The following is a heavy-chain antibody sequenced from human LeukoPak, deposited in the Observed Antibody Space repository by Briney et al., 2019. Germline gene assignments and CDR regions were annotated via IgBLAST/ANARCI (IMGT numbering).Heavy chain of an antibody. CDR1: GYTFTGYY. CDR3: ARARTTVTPLDI. J-gene: IGHJ3*02. CDR2: INPNSGGT. D-gene: IGHD4-17*01. V-gene: IGHV1-2*02. Sequence: GASVKVSCKASGYTFTGYYMHWVRQAPGQGLEWMGWINPNSGGTNYAQKFQGRVTMTRDTSICTAHMELSRLRSDDTAVYYCARARTTVTPLDIWGQGTMVTVSS.